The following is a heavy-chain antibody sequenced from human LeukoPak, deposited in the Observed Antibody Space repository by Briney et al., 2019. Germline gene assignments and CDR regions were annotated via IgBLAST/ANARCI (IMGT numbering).Heavy chain of an antibody. V-gene: IGHV4-4*07. D-gene: IGHD2-2*01. CDR1: GGSISSYY. Sequence: SETLSLTCTVSGGSISSYYWSWIRQPAGKELEWIGRIYPSGSTNYNPSLKSRVTMSVDTSKNQFSLKLSSVTAADTAVYYCARGTPKYCSSTSCPTPPFDHWGQGTLVTVSS. CDR2: IYPSGST. CDR3: ARGTPKYCSSTSCPTPPFDH. J-gene: IGHJ4*02.